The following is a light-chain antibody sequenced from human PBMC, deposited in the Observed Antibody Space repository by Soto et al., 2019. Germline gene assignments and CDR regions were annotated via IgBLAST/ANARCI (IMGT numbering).Light chain of an antibody. Sequence: SYELTQPPSVFVSPGQTASITCSGNKLGDRYACWYQQKPGQSPVVVIYQDTKRPSGIPERFSGSNSGNTATLTISGTQAMDEADYYCQAWDNSNVIFGGGTKVTVL. CDR3: QAWDNSNVI. CDR2: QDT. J-gene: IGLJ2*01. V-gene: IGLV3-1*01. CDR1: KLGDRY.